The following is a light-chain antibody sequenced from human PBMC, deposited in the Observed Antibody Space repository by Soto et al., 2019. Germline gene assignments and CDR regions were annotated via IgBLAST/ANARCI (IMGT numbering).Light chain of an antibody. CDR3: QQYGSSSYT. J-gene: IGKJ2*01. CDR2: SAS. V-gene: IGKV3-20*01. CDR1: QSVSISS. Sequence: EIVLTQSPGTLSLSPGERATLSCRASQSVSISSLAWYQQKPGQAPRLLIYSASSRATGIPDRFSGSGSGTDVTITISGLEPEDFAVYYCQQYGSSSYTFGQGTNLEIK.